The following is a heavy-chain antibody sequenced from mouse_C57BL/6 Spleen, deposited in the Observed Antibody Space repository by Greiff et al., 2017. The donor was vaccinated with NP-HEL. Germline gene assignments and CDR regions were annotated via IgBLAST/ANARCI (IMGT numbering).Heavy chain of an antibody. Sequence: QVQLQQPGAELVKPGASVKLSCKASGYTFTSYWMHWVKQRPGQGLEWIGMIHPNSGSTNYNEKFKSKATLTVDKSSSTAYMQLSSLTSEDSAVYYCARPCYGNYVDYAMDYWGQGTSVTVSS. V-gene: IGHV1-64*01. CDR2: IHPNSGST. J-gene: IGHJ4*01. CDR1: GYTFTSYW. D-gene: IGHD2-1*01. CDR3: ARPCYGNYVDYAMDY.